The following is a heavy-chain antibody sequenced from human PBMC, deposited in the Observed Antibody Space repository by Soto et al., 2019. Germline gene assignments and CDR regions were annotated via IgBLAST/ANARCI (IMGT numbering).Heavy chain of an antibody. V-gene: IGHV3-21*01. CDR1: GFTFSSNS. J-gene: IGHJ6*02. CDR2: ISSSSGDI. CDR3: ARDLSVTTSSYYYGMDV. Sequence: EVQLVESGGGLVKPGGSLRLSCAASGFTFSSNSMNWVGQAPGKGLEWVSSISSSSGDIYYEDSVKGRFTTSRDNAKNSLYLQMNSLRAEDTAVYYCARDLSVTTSSYYYGMDVWGQGTTVTVSS. D-gene: IGHD4-17*01.